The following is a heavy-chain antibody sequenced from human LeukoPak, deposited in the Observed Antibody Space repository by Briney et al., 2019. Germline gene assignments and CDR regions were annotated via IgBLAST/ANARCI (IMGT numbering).Heavy chain of an antibody. Sequence: PGDSLRLSCAASGFTFSNYAMSWVRRAPGKGLEWVSTFSGSGDDTYYADSVKGRFTISRDNSKNTLYLQMNSLRAEDTAVYYCAKGHSSFNYFDYWGQGTLVTVSS. J-gene: IGHJ4*02. D-gene: IGHD6-6*01. CDR1: GFTFSNYA. CDR2: FSGSGDDT. CDR3: AKGHSSFNYFDY. V-gene: IGHV3-23*01.